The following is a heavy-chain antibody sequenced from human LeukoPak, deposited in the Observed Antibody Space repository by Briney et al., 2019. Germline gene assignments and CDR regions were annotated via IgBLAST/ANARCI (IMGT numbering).Heavy chain of an antibody. D-gene: IGHD5-24*01. V-gene: IGHV4-39*01. CDR1: GGSISSSSYY. CDR2: IYYSGST. Sequence: SETLSLTCTVSGGSISSSSYYWGWIRQPPGKGLEWIGSIYYSGSTYYNPSLKSRVTISVDTSKNQFSLKLSSVTAADTAEYYCARHSDGYNYGDFDYWGQGTLVTVSS. CDR3: ARHSDGYNYGDFDY. J-gene: IGHJ4*02.